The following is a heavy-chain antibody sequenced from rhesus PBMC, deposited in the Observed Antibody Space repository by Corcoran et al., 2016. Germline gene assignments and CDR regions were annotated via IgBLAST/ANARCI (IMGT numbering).Heavy chain of an antibody. CDR1: GGSISSNW. CDR3: ARGVGGSGYYTEAF. J-gene: IGHJ4*01. V-gene: IGHV4-173*01. Sequence: QLQLQESGPGLVKPSETLSLTCAVSGGSISSNWWSWIRQPPGKGMEWIGRISGGGGVSISNPSLKNRVTISTDTSENQLSLKLISVTAADAAVYYCARGVGGSGYYTEAFWGQGVLVTVSS. CDR2: ISGGGGVS. D-gene: IGHD3-28*01.